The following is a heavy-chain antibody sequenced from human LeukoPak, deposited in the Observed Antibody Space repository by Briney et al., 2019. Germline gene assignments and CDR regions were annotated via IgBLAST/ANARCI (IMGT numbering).Heavy chain of an antibody. Sequence: SETLSLTCVVSGGSVSGYYWGWIRQPPGRGLEWIGYVYYSGSTNYNPSFKSRITISVDTTRNQFSLQLSSVTAADTAVYYCARIHRYCSGGACYVLDNWGQGTLVAVSS. V-gene: IGHV4-59*02. CDR3: ARIHRYCSGGACYVLDN. CDR1: GGSVSGYY. CDR2: VYYSGST. D-gene: IGHD2-15*01. J-gene: IGHJ4*02.